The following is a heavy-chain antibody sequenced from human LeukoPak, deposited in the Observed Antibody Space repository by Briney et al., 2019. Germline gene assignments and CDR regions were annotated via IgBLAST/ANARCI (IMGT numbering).Heavy chain of an antibody. D-gene: IGHD3-22*01. CDR2: FDPEDGEA. CDR3: ATVGYYDSSGYQCWFDP. Sequence: GASVKVSCKVSGYTLTELSMHWVRQAPGKGLEWMGGFDPEDGEAIYAQKFQGRVTMTEDTSTDTAYMELSSLRSEDTAVYYCATVGYYDSSGYQCWFDPWGQGTLVTVSS. CDR1: GYTLTELS. J-gene: IGHJ5*02. V-gene: IGHV1-24*01.